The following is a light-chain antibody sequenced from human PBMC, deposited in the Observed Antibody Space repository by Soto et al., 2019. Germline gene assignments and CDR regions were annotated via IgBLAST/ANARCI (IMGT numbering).Light chain of an antibody. J-gene: IGLJ1*01. CDR3: QVWDSSTALYV. CDR2: SDR. CDR1: NIGTKN. V-gene: IGLV3-9*01. Sequence: SYALPQPLSVSVALGQTARITCGGNNIGTKNVHWYQQKPGQAPVLVMYSDRNRPSGIPERFSGSNSGNTATLTISRAQAGDEADYYCQVWDSSTALYVFGTGTKVTVL.